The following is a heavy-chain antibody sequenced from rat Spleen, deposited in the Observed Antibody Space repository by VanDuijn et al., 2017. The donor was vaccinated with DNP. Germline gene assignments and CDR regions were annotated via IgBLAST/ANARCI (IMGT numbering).Heavy chain of an antibody. CDR1: GFNFNDYW. Sequence: EVQLVESGGGLVQPGRSLKLSCAASGFNFNDYWMGWVRQAPAKGLEWVAYIGSPAYAPYYPDSVKGRFAISRDNAKSTLYLQMNSLRSEDMATYYCVRWNSGHFDYWGQGVMVTVSS. V-gene: IGHV5-22*01. D-gene: IGHD4-3*01. J-gene: IGHJ2*01. CDR3: VRWNSGHFDY. CDR2: IGSPAYAP.